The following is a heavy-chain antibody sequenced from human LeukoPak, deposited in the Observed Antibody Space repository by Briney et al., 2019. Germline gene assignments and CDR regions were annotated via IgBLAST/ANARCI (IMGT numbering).Heavy chain of an antibody. D-gene: IGHD3-22*01. CDR2: ISYDGSNK. Sequence: GGSLRLSCAASGFTFSSYGMHWVRQAPGKGLEWVAVISYDGSNKYYADSVKGRFTISRDNSKNTLYLQMNSLRDEDTAVYYCARDLVDYYDSSGYFDYWGQGTLVTVSS. CDR3: ARDLVDYYDSSGYFDY. V-gene: IGHV3-30*03. J-gene: IGHJ4*02. CDR1: GFTFSSYG.